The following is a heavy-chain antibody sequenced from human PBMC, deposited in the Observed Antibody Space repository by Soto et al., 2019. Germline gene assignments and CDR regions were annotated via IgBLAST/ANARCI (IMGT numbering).Heavy chain of an antibody. CDR2: ISYDGSNK. V-gene: IGHV3-30*18. CDR3: AKDQSETAAGTSTDY. CDR1: GFTFSSYG. Sequence: QVQLVESGGGVVQPGRSLRLSCAASGFTFSSYGMHWVRQAPGKGLEWVAVISYDGSNKYYADSVKGRFTISRDNSKNTLYLQMNSLRAEDTAVYYCAKDQSETAAGTSTDYWGQGTLVTVSS. J-gene: IGHJ4*02. D-gene: IGHD6-13*01.